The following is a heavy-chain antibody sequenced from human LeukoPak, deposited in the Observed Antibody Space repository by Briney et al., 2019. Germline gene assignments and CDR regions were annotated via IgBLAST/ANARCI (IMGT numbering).Heavy chain of an antibody. Sequence: ASVKVSCKASGYTFTSYYMHWVRQAPGQGLEWMGIINPSGGSTSYAQKFQGRVTMTRDMSTSTVYMELSSLRSEDTAVYYCARAWYSNPWFDPWGQGTLVTVSS. CDR2: INPSGGST. D-gene: IGHD4-11*01. J-gene: IGHJ5*02. V-gene: IGHV1-46*01. CDR1: GYTFTSYY. CDR3: ARAWYSNPWFDP.